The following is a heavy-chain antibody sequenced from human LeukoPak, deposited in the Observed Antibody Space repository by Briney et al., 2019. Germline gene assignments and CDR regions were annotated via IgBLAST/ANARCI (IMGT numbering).Heavy chain of an antibody. J-gene: IGHJ3*02. Sequence: GESLRISCKGSGYRFTNNWIGWVRQMPGKGLEWMGIIYPGDSDTRYSPSFQGQVTISADKSISTAYLHWSSLKASDTARYYCARLTGYTSGWNTFDIWGQGTMVTVSS. V-gene: IGHV5-51*01. CDR1: GYRFTNNW. CDR2: IYPGDSDT. D-gene: IGHD6-19*01. CDR3: ARLTGYTSGWNTFDI.